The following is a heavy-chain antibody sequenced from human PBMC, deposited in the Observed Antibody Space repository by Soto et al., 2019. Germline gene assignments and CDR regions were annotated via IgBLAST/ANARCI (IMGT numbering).Heavy chain of an antibody. Sequence: QVQLQESGPGLVKPSQTLSLTCSVSGAPISSDDHYWAWIRQSPGRGLEWMGYIFQSARTFYNPCLKSRTAIPVETSAGEFCVCLTSELGADTAVYYCARLDNRAYYADEKPYDLDYCGQGPRVTVSS. CDR2: IFQSART. CDR3: ARLDNRAYYADEKPYDLDY. J-gene: IGHJ4*02. V-gene: IGHV4-31*03. D-gene: IGHD3-22*01. CDR1: GAPISSDDHY.